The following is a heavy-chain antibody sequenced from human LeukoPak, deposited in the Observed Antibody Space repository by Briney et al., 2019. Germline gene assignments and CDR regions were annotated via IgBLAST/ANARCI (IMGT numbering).Heavy chain of an antibody. CDR3: ARVRIAVAGKYYFDY. CDR2: INPNSGGT. D-gene: IGHD6-19*01. J-gene: IGHJ4*02. V-gene: IGHV1-2*02. CDR1: GYTFTGYY. Sequence: GASVKVSCKASGYTFTGYYMHWVRQAPGQGLEWMGWINPNSGGTNYAQKFQGRVTMTWDTSISTAYMELSRLRSDDTAVYYCARVRIAVAGKYYFDYWGQGTLVTVSS.